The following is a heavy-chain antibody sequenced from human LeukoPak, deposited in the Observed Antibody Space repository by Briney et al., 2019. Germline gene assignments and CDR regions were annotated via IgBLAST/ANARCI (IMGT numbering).Heavy chain of an antibody. CDR3: ARDHGRLELAEGFDY. CDR1: GYTFTGYY. V-gene: IGHV1-2*02. CDR2: INPNSGGT. Sequence: ASVKVSCKASGYTFTGYYMHWVRQAPGQGLEWMGWINPNSGGTNYAQKFQGRVTMTRDTSISTAYMELSRLRSDDTAVYYCARDHGRLELAEGFDYWGQGTLVTVSS. D-gene: IGHD1-7*01. J-gene: IGHJ4*02.